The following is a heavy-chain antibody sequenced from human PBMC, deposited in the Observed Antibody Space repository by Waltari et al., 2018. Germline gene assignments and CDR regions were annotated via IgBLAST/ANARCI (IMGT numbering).Heavy chain of an antibody. CDR3: AVDGAFDI. V-gene: IGHV4-59*04. Sequence: QVQLQESGPGLVKPSETLSLTCTVSGGSISSHYWSWIRQPPGKGLEWIGYIYYSGSTYYNPSLKSRVTISVDTSKNQFSLKLSSVTAADTAVYYCAVDGAFDIWGQGTMVTVSS. CDR1: GGSISSHY. J-gene: IGHJ3*02. CDR2: IYYSGST.